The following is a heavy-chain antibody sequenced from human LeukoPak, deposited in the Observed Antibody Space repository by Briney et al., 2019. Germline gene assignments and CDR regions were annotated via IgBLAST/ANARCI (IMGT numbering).Heavy chain of an antibody. CDR3: AKKGQAGTGRNYMDV. CDR1: GFTFSSYS. V-gene: IGHV3-23*01. Sequence: GGSLRLSCAASGFTFSSYSMNWVRQAPGKGLEWVSAISSSGGDTYHADSVKGRFTISRDNSRNTVYLHMNSLRAEDTAVYYCAKKGQAGTGRNYMDVWGKGTTVTVAS. J-gene: IGHJ6*03. CDR2: ISSSGGDT. D-gene: IGHD1-1*01.